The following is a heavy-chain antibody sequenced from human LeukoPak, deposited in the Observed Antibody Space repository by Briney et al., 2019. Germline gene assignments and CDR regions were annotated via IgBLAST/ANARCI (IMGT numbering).Heavy chain of an antibody. V-gene: IGHV3-23*01. J-gene: IGHJ4*02. D-gene: IGHD3-22*01. CDR3: AKDHPYYHDSSGYRSPLDY. CDR1: GITFSSYA. Sequence: GGSLRLSCAAPGITFSSYAMSWVRQAPGKGLEWVSAISGSGGSTYYADSVRGRFTISSDNSKNTLYLQMNSLRAEDTAVYYCAKDHPYYHDSSGYRSPLDYWGQGTLVTVSS. CDR2: ISGSGGST.